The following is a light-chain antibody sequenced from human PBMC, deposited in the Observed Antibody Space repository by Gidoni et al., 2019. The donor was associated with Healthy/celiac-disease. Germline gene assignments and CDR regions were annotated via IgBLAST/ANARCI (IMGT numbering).Light chain of an antibody. J-gene: IGKJ4*01. V-gene: IGKV3-15*01. CDR2: GAS. CDR1: QSVSSN. Sequence: EIVMTQHPATLSVSPGERATLSCRASQSVSSNLAWYQQKPGQAPRLLIHGASTRATGIPARFSGSGSGTEFTLTISSLQSEDFAVYYCQQYNNWPPLTFGGGTKVEIK. CDR3: QQYNNWPPLT.